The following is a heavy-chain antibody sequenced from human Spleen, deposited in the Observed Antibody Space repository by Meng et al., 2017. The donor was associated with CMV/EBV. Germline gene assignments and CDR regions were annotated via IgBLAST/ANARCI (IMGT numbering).Heavy chain of an antibody. J-gene: IGHJ4*02. CDR1: GFTFSSYW. CDR2: IKQDGSEK. CDR3: ASDSSGYYYAF. V-gene: IGHV3-7*01. D-gene: IGHD3-22*01. Sequence: GGSLRLSCAASGFTFSSYWMSWVRQAPGKGLERVANIKQDGSEKYYVGSVRGRFTISRDNAKNSVYLQMNSLRAEDTAVYYCASDSSGYYYAFWGQGTLVTVSS.